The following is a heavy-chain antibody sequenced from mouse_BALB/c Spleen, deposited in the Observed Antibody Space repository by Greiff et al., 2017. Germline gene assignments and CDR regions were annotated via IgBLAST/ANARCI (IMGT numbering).Heavy chain of an antibody. CDR1: GDSITSGY. Sequence: EVMLVESGPSLVKPSQTLSLTCSVTGDSITSGYWNWIRKFPGNKLEYMGYISYSGSTYYNPSLKSRISITRDTSKNQYYLQLNSVTTEDTATYYCARGDGYYGSWFAYWGQGTLVTVSA. D-gene: IGHD2-3*01. CDR3: ARGDGYYGSWFAY. J-gene: IGHJ3*01. CDR2: ISYSGST. V-gene: IGHV3-8*02.